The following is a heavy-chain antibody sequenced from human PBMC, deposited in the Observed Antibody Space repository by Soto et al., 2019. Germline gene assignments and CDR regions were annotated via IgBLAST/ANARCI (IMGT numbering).Heavy chain of an antibody. CDR1: GYTFTGYY. CDR2: INPNSGGT. Sequence: ASVKVSCKASGYTFTGYYIHWVRQAPGQGLEWMGWINPNSGGTNYAQKFQGWVTLTRDTSISTAYMELSRLRSDDTAVFYCAAHLGYSYGPLGMDVWGQGTTVTVSS. D-gene: IGHD5-18*01. V-gene: IGHV1-2*04. J-gene: IGHJ6*02. CDR3: AAHLGYSYGPLGMDV.